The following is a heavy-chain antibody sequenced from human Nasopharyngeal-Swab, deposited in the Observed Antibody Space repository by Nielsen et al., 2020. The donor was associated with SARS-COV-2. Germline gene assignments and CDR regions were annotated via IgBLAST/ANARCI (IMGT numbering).Heavy chain of an antibody. V-gene: IGHV3-64*02. Sequence: GESLKISCAASGFTFSTYDMHWYRQAPGQGLEYVSAITPNGDLAFYADSVKGRFTISRDNSKYTLYLQMGSLRAEDMAVYYCARGTKIVPGVDYWGQGTLVTVSS. CDR2: ITPNGDLA. J-gene: IGHJ4*02. CDR3: ARGTKIVPGVDY. D-gene: IGHD2/OR15-2a*01. CDR1: GFTFSTYD.